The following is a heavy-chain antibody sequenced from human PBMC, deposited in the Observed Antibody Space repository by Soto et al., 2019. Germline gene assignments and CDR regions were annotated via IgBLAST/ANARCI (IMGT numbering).Heavy chain of an antibody. V-gene: IGHV4-59*01. Sequence: SETLSLTCTVSGGSISSYYWSWIRQPPGKGLEWIGYIYYSGSTNYNPSLKSRVTMSVDTSKNQFSLKLSSVTAADTAVYYCASLREYYFDYWGQGTLVTVSS. J-gene: IGHJ4*02. D-gene: IGHD4-17*01. CDR2: IYYSGST. CDR3: ASLREYYFDY. CDR1: GGSISSYY.